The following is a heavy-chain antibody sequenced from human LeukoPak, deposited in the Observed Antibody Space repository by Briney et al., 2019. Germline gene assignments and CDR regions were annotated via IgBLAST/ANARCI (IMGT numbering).Heavy chain of an antibody. CDR3: ARGPSGYHNT. D-gene: IGHD5-12*01. CDR1: GFSFSSYN. J-gene: IGHJ4*02. V-gene: IGHV3-21*01. Sequence: GGSLRLSCAASGFSFSSYNMNWVRQAPGKGLEWVSFISSSSSYIYYVDSVKGRFTISRDNAKNSLYLQMNSLRAEDTAVYYCARGPSGYHNTGGQGTLVTVSS. CDR2: ISSSSSYI.